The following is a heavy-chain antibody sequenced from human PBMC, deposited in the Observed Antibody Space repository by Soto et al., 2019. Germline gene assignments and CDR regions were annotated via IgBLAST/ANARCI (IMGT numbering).Heavy chain of an antibody. CDR2: VYTSGYS. Sequence: VQLQQSGPGLVKPSETLSLICTVSGGSISSDYLSWIRQPAGKGLEWIGRVYTSGYSKSNPSLKSRVTVSVDTSKKQFSLNLSSVTAADTAVYYCASEPTTAGTVNWFDPWGQGTLVTVSS. J-gene: IGHJ5*02. D-gene: IGHD6-13*01. V-gene: IGHV4-4*07. CDR3: ASEPTTAGTVNWFDP. CDR1: GGSISSDY.